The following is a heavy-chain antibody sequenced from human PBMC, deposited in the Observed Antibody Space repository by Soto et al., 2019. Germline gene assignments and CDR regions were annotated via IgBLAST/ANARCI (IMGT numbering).Heavy chain of an antibody. Sequence: ESGGGVVQPGRSLRLSCAASGFTFSSYAMHWVRQAPGKGLEWVAVISYDGSNKYYADSVKGRFTISRDNSKNTLYLQMNSLRAEDTAVYYCARDPGYSNSFKGMDVWGQGTTVTVSS. CDR3: ARDPGYSNSFKGMDV. D-gene: IGHD4-4*01. J-gene: IGHJ6*02. V-gene: IGHV3-30-3*01. CDR2: ISYDGSNK. CDR1: GFTFSSYA.